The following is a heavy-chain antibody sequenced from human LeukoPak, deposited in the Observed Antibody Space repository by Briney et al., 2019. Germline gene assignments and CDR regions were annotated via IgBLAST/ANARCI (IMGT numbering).Heavy chain of an antibody. CDR1: GGTFSSYA. D-gene: IGHD3-10*01. Sequence: GASVKVSCKASGGTFSSYAISWVRQAPGQGLEWMGGIIPIFGTANYAQKFQGRVTITADESTSTAYMELSSLRSEDTAVHYCAGDRYGSGSYYRRDFDYWGQGTLVTVSS. J-gene: IGHJ4*02. CDR3: AGDRYGSGSYYRRDFDY. V-gene: IGHV1-69*13. CDR2: IIPIFGTA.